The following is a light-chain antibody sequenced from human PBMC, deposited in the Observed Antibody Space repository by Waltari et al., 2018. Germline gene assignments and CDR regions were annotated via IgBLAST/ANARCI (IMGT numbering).Light chain of an antibody. CDR1: SSNLGSNH. CDR2: RNN. J-gene: IGLJ2*01. CDR3: AAWDDSLSVVV. Sequence: QSVLTQPPSASGTPGQRVTISCSGRSSNLGSNHVYWYKPLPGTAPKLLIYRNNQRPSGVPYRFSGSKSGTSASLAISGLRSEDEADYYCAAWDDSLSVVVFGGGTKLTVL. V-gene: IGLV1-47*01.